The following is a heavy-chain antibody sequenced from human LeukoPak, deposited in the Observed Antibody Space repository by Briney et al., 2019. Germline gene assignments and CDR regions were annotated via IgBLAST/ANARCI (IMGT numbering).Heavy chain of an antibody. J-gene: IGHJ4*02. CDR3: AVGGMSYFDY. D-gene: IGHD1-14*01. CDR2: ISGSGGST. Sequence: GGSLRLSCAASGFTFSSYALSWVRQAPGKGLEWVSAISGSGGSTYYADSVKGRFTISRDNSKNTLYLQMHSLRAQDTAVYYCAVGGMSYFDYWGQGTLVTVSS. V-gene: IGHV3-23*01. CDR1: GFTFSSYA.